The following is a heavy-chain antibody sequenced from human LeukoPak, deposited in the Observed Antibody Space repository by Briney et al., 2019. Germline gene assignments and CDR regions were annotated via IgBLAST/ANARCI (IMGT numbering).Heavy chain of an antibody. CDR1: GFTFSSYS. V-gene: IGHV3-21*01. D-gene: IGHD4-17*01. CDR2: ISSSSSYI. Sequence: GGALRLSCSASGFTFSSYSMNWVRQAPGKGLEGVSSISSSSSYIYLADSVKGRFTISRDNAKHSVYLQMNSVRAEHTAVYYCARGLYGDYARYYYYYMDVWGKGTTVTVSS. CDR3: ARGLYGDYARYYYYYMDV. J-gene: IGHJ6*03.